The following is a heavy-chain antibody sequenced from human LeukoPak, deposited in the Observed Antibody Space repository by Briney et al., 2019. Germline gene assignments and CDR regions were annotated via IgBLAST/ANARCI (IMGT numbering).Heavy chain of an antibody. V-gene: IGHV3-23*01. Sequence: GGSLRLSCAASGFTFSSYAMTWVRQAPGKGLEWVSLISSSGANAYYADSVKGRFTISRDNSKNTLYLQMNNLRGEDTAEYYCAKDMELASWGQGTLVTVSS. CDR2: ISSSGANA. D-gene: IGHD1-26*01. CDR1: GFTFSSYA. J-gene: IGHJ5*02. CDR3: AKDMELAS.